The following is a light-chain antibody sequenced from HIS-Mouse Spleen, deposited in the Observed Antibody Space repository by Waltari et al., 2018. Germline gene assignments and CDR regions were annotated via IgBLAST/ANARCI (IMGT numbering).Light chain of an antibody. V-gene: IGLV3-25*03. CDR2: KDS. J-gene: IGLJ2*01. Sequence: SYELTQPPSVSVSPGQTARITCSGDELPKQYASWYQQKPGQAPVLVIYKDSERPSGIPERFSGSSSGTTVTLTISGVQAEDEADYYCQSADSSGTYSVVFGGGTKLTVL. CDR1: ELPKQY. CDR3: QSADSSGTYSVV.